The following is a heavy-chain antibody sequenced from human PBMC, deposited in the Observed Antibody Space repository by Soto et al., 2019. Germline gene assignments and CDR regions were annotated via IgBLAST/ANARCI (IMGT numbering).Heavy chain of an antibody. J-gene: IGHJ4*02. CDR3: AKDWFTGISSFYCSSTSCYEAY. CDR1: GCTISSYS. D-gene: IGHD2-2*01. CDR2: ISGSGGST. V-gene: IGHV3-23*01. Sequence: GGSMSLSWASSGCTISSYSMSWVRPAQGKGLEWVSAISGSGGSTYYADSVKGRFTISRDNSKNTLYLQMNSLRAEDTAVYYCAKDWFTGISSFYCSSTSCYEAYWGQGTLVTSPQ.